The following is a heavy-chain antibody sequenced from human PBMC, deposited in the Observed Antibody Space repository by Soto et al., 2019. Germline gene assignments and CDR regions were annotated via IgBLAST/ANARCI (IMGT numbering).Heavy chain of an antibody. V-gene: IGHV4-34*01. J-gene: IGHJ4*02. CDR2: ISHSGST. CDR3: ARGVGEYY. D-gene: IGHD3-10*01. CDR1: GGSLSGYF. Sequence: QVQLHQLGAGLLRPSETLSLTCNVSGGSLSGYFWSWIRQPPGKGLEWIGEISHSGSTKYKTSLKSRVTISSDMSKNQFSLRLTSVTAADTGVYYCARGVGEYYWGQGTLVTASS.